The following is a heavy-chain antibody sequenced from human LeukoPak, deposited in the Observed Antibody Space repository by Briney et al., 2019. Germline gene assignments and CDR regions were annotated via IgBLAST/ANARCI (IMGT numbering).Heavy chain of an antibody. CDR3: ARHHYDSTHDAFDI. D-gene: IGHD3-22*01. V-gene: IGHV4-59*13. J-gene: IGHJ3*02. CDR1: SDSISNYY. CDR2: IYYTGSA. Sequence: SETLSLTCTVSSDSISNYYWSWIRQPPGKGLEWFAYIYYTGSANYSPSLKSRVTISVDTSKNQFSLKLNSVTAADTAVYYCARHHYDSTHDAFDIWGQGTMVTVSS.